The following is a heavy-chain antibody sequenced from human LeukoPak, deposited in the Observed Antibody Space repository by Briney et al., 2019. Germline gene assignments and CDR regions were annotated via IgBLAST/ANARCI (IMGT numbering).Heavy chain of an antibody. CDR1: GFTFSSYG. Sequence: PGGSLRLSCAASGFTFSSYGMHWVRQAPGKGLEWVAVISYDGSNKYYADSVKGRFTISRDNSKNTLYLQMNSLRAEDTAVYYCAKVRTQWFGESPIDYWGQGTLVTVSS. J-gene: IGHJ4*02. CDR3: AKVRTQWFGESPIDY. D-gene: IGHD3-10*01. V-gene: IGHV3-30*18. CDR2: ISYDGSNK.